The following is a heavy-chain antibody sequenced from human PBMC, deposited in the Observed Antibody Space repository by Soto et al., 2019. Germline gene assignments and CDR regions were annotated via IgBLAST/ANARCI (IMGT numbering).Heavy chain of an antibody. Sequence: EVQLVESGGGLVKPGGSLRLSCAASGFTFSSYSMNWVRQAPGKGLEWVSSISSSSSYIYYADSVKGRFNIFRDNAKNSLYLQMNSLRAEDTVVYYCWLYCTNGVVCRGGMDVWGQGTTVTVSS. J-gene: IGHJ6*02. V-gene: IGHV3-21*01. CDR3: WLYCTNGVVCRGGMDV. CDR1: GFTFSSYS. CDR2: ISSSSSYI. D-gene: IGHD2-8*01.